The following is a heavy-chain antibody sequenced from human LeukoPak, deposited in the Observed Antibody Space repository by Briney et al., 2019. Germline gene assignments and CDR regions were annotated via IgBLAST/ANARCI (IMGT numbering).Heavy chain of an antibody. CDR1: GGSISHYF. J-gene: IGHJ4*02. D-gene: IGHD3-22*01. CDR3: ARARSAADYYDSSGYHRDGTNYFDY. V-gene: IGHV4-59*01. Sequence: SETLSLTCTVSGGSISHYFWSWIRQPPGKALEWIGYIYYSGSTNYNPSLKSRVTISVDTSKNQFSLKLSSVTAADTAVYYCARARSAADYYDSSGYHRDGTNYFDYWGQGTLVTVSS. CDR2: IYYSGST.